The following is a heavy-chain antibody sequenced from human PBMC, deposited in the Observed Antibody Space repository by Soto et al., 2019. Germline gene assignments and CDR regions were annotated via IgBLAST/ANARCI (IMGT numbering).Heavy chain of an antibody. V-gene: IGHV1-3*01. CDR2: INAGNGNT. D-gene: IGHD3-3*01. J-gene: IGHJ6*02. CDR3: ARGIDYDFWSGYNYYYYYYGMDV. CDR1: GYTFTSCA. Sequence: GASVKVSCKASGYTFTSCAMHWVRQAPGQRLEWMGWINAGNGNTKYSRKFQGRVTITRDTSASTAYMELSSLRSEDTAVYYCARGIDYDFWSGYNYYYYYYGMDVWGQGTTVTVSS.